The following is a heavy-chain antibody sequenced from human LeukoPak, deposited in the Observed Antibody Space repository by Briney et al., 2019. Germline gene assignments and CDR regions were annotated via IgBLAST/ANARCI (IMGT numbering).Heavy chain of an antibody. J-gene: IGHJ6*03. CDR1: GFTFDDYG. CDR2: ISWDGGST. V-gene: IGHV3-43D*03. D-gene: IGHD1-26*01. Sequence: PGGSLRLSCAASGFTFDDYGMHWVRQAPGKGLEWVSLISWDGGSTYYADSVKGRFTISRDNSKNSLYLQMNSLRAEDTALYYCAKDGGSYPYYYYMDVWGKGTTVTVSS. CDR3: AKDGGSYPYYYYMDV.